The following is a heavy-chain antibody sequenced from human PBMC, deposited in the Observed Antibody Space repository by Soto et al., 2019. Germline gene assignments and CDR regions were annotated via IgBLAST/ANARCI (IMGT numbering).Heavy chain of an antibody. CDR1: GFKSGDYA. CDR3: ARPLWRDDYNWGYFDL. Sequence: PLRLRWTASGFKSGDYAMRWIRQIQGKGLEWVAVISYDGSNKYYADSVKGRFTISRDNSKNTLYLQMNSLRAEDTAVYYCARPLWRDDYNWGYFDLWGRGTLVTVSS. V-gene: IGHV3-30-3*01. J-gene: IGHJ2*01. D-gene: IGHD4-4*01. CDR2: ISYDGSNK.